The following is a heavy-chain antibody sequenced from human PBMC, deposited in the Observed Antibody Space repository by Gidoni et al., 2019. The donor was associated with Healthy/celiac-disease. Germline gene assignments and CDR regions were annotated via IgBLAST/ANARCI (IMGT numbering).Heavy chain of an antibody. CDR1: GGSVSSGSYY. D-gene: IGHD2-2*01. CDR3: ARVNHCSSTSCYPNFDY. J-gene: IGHJ4*02. V-gene: IGHV4-61*01. Sequence: QVQLQESGPGLVKPSETLSLTCTVSGGSVSSGSYYWSWIRQPPGKGLEWIGYIYYSGSTNYNPSLKSRVTISVDTSKNQFSLKLSSVTAADTAVYYCARVNHCSSTSCYPNFDYWGQGTLVTVSS. CDR2: IYYSGST.